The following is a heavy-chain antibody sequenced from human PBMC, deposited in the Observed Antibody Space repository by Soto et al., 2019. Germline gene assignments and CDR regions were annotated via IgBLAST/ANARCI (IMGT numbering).Heavy chain of an antibody. CDR2: INHSGST. V-gene: IGHV4-34*01. J-gene: IGHJ5*02. CDR1: CGSFSGYY. Sequence: SETLSLTCAVYCGSFSGYYWSWIRQPPGKGLEWIGEINHSGSTNYNPSLKSRVTISVDTSKNQFSLKLSSVTAADTAVYYCARNGLYDYVWGSYRPLSNWFDPWGQGTLVTVSS. D-gene: IGHD3-16*02. CDR3: ARNGLYDYVWGSYRPLSNWFDP.